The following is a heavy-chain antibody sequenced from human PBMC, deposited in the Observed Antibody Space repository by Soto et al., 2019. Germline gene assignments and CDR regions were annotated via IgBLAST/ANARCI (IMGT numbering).Heavy chain of an antibody. CDR1: GFSLSSTRMA. D-gene: IGHD6-19*01. CDR2: IYWVDDK. Sequence: QITLKESGPTLVKPTQTLTLTFTFTGFSLSSTRMAVGWNRQPPGKALEWLALIYWVDDKRYSPFLKSRLTITKDTSKNQVVLTMSNMDPVDTARYYCAHIVVAGLGYYFDYWGQGTLVTVSS. V-gene: IGHV2-5*02. CDR3: AHIVVAGLGYYFDY. J-gene: IGHJ4*02.